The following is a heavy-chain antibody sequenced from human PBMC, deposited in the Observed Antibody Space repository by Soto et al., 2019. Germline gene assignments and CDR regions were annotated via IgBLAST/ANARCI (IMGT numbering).Heavy chain of an antibody. CDR1: DYTFTDYD. J-gene: IGHJ5*02. Sequence: QGQLVQSGAEVKKPGASVKVSCKASDYTFTDYDISWVRQAPGQGLEWMGWISVDNGNTKYVESLQGRVTMTTDTSTSTAYMEVRSLRSDDTAVYYCARTSVSNYNWFDPWGQGTLVAVSS. V-gene: IGHV1-18*01. CDR2: ISVDNGNT. CDR3: ARTSVSNYNWFDP. D-gene: IGHD4-4*01.